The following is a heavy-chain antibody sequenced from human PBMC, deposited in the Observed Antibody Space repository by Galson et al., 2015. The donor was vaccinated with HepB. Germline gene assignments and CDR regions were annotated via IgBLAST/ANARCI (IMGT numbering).Heavy chain of an antibody. V-gene: IGHV1-46*01. CDR2: ISPSGGSR. D-gene: IGHD6-13*01. CDR1: GYTFTSYY. CDR3: ARALGRSSNPPRRAFDC. J-gene: IGHJ4*02. Sequence: SVKVSCKASGYTFTSYYMHWVRQAPGQGLEWMGIISPSGGSRSYAQKFQGRVTMTRDTSTSTVYMELSSLRSEDTAVYYCARALGRSSNPPRRAFDCWSQGTLVTVSS.